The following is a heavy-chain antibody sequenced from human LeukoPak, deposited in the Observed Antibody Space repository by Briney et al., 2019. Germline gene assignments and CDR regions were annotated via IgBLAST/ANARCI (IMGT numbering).Heavy chain of an antibody. Sequence: RSGRSLRLSCAASGFTFSSYAMHWVRQAPGKGLEWVAVISYDGSNKYYADSVKGRFTISRDNSKNTLYLQMNSLRAEDTAVYYCAREGSPPGNYALRVYYYYGMDVWGRGTTVTVSS. D-gene: IGHD2-2*01. CDR2: ISYDGSNK. CDR1: GFTFSSYA. CDR3: AREGSPPGNYALRVYYYYGMDV. J-gene: IGHJ6*04. V-gene: IGHV3-30*04.